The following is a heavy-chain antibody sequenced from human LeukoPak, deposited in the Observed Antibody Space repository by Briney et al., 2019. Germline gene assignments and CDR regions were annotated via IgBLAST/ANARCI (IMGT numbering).Heavy chain of an antibody. D-gene: IGHD3-10*01. V-gene: IGHV1-24*01. CDR2: FDPEDGET. CDR1: GYTLTELS. CDR3: ATVRYHGSGKDAFDI. J-gene: IGHJ3*02. Sequence: ASVKVSCKVSGYTLTELSMHWVRQAPGKGLEWMGGFDPEDGETIYAQKFQGRVTMTEDTSTDTAYMELSSLRSEDTAVYYCATVRYHGSGKDAFDIWGQGTMVTVSS.